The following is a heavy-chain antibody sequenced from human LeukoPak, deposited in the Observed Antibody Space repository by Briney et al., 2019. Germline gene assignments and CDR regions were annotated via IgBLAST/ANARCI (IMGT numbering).Heavy chain of an antibody. J-gene: IGHJ4*02. Sequence: GGSLRLSCAASGFTFSNYNMNWVRQAPGKVLEWVSSITYSSTYIYYADSVKGRFTISRDNAKNSLYLQMNSLRAEDTAVYYCARVLPHSDPLDYWGQGTLVTGSS. CDR2: ITYSSTYI. D-gene: IGHD2-15*01. V-gene: IGHV3-21*01. CDR1: GFTFSNYN. CDR3: ARVLPHSDPLDY.